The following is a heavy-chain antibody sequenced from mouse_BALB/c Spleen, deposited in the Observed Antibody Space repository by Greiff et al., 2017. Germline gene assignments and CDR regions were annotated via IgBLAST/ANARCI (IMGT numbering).Heavy chain of an antibody. V-gene: IGHV6-6*02. Sequence: EVMLVESGGGLVQPGGSMKLSCVASGFTFSNYWMNWVRQSPEKGLEWVAEIRLKSNNYATHYAESVKGRFTISRDDSKSRVYLQMNNLRAEDTGIYYCTSGYGNYNFDYWGQGTTLTVSS. CDR2: IRLKSNNYAT. J-gene: IGHJ2*01. CDR1: GFTFSNYW. D-gene: IGHD2-10*02. CDR3: TSGYGNYNFDY.